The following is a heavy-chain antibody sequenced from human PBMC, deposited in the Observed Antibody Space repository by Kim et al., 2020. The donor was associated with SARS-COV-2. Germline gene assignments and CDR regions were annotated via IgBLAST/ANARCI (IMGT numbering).Heavy chain of an antibody. V-gene: IGHV3-7*01. D-gene: IGHD6-19*01. Sequence: GGSLRLSCAASGFTFSSYWMSWVRQAPGKGLEWVANIKQDGSEKYYVDSVKGRFTISRDNAKNSLYLQMNSLRAEDTAVYYCARDETSSGWFAGGYYGMDVWGQGTTVTVSS. CDR3: ARDETSSGWFAGGYYGMDV. J-gene: IGHJ6*02. CDR2: IKQDGSEK. CDR1: GFTFSSYW.